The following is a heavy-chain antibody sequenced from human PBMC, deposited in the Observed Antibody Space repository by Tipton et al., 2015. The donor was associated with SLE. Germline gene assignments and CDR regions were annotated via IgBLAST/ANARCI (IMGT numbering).Heavy chain of an antibody. CDR2: INHSGST. J-gene: IGHJ4*02. V-gene: IGHV4-34*01. CDR3: ARTQYTFGGVIAPFDY. Sequence: LRLSCAVYGGSFSGYYWSWFRQPPGKGLEWIGEINHSGSTNYNPSLKSRVTISVDTSKNQFSLKLSSVTAADTAVYYCARTQYTFGGVIAPFDYWGQGTLVTVSS. D-gene: IGHD3-16*02. CDR1: GGSFSGYY.